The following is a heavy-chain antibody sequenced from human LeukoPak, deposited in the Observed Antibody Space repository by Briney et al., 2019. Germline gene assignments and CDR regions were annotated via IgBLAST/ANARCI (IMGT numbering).Heavy chain of an antibody. CDR2: ISAYNGNT. D-gene: IGHD3-3*01. CDR1: GYTFTSYG. Sequence: ASVKVSCKASGYTFTSYGISWVRQAPGQGLEWTGWISAYNGNTYYAQKLQGRVTMTTDTSTTTAYMELRSLRSDDTAVYYCARVNYDFWSGYYSLDYWGQGTLVTVSS. J-gene: IGHJ4*02. V-gene: IGHV1-18*01. CDR3: ARVNYDFWSGYYSLDY.